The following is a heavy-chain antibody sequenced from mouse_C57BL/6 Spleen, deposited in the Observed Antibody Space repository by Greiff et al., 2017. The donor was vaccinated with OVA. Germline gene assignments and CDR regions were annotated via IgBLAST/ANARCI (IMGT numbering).Heavy chain of an antibody. Sequence: VQLQQSGAELVRPGASVPLSCKASGYTFTDYDMHWVKQTPVHGLAWIGAIDPETGGTAYNQKFKGKAILTVDKSSSPAYMELRSLTSEDSAVYYCTRCRAAQALYYAMDYWGQGTSVTVSS. CDR2: IDPETGGT. V-gene: IGHV1-15*01. CDR3: TRCRAAQALYYAMDY. J-gene: IGHJ4*01. D-gene: IGHD3-2*02. CDR1: GYTFTDYD.